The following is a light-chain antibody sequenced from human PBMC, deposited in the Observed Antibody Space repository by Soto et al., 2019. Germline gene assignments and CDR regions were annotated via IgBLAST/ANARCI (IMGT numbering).Light chain of an antibody. CDR1: TGAVTNGHY. Sequence: QAVVTQEPSLTVSPGGTVSLTCCSSTGAVTNGHYPYWFQQKPGQAPRTLIYDTTNRHSWTPARLSGSLLGGKDALTTSGAQPEDEAEYYRLLSYNGTYVFGKGTKVTVL. J-gene: IGLJ1*01. CDR2: DTT. V-gene: IGLV7-46*01. CDR3: LLSYNGTYV.